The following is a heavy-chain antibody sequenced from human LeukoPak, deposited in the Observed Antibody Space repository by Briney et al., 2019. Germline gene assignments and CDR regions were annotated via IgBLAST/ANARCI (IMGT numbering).Heavy chain of an antibody. Sequence: GGSLRLSCAASGFTFSNHPMNWVRQAPGKGLKWVSSISDGSSYMYYADSVKGRFTISRDNAKNSLYLQMNDLRAEDTALYYCVRHYFGAGSYYNFDFWGPGTLVTVSS. J-gene: IGHJ4*02. D-gene: IGHD3-10*01. CDR1: GFTFSNHP. V-gene: IGHV3-21*01. CDR3: VRHYFGAGSYYNFDF. CDR2: ISDGSSYM.